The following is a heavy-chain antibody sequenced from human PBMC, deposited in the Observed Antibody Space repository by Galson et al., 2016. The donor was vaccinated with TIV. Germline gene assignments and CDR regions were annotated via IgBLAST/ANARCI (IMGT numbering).Heavy chain of an antibody. D-gene: IGHD1-7*01. CDR3: TRDGRGNWKYVDYFDY. CDR2: ISGRGERT. CDR1: GFTFSSYA. V-gene: IGHV3-23*01. Sequence: SLRLSCAASGFTFSSYAMIWVRQAPGKGLEWVSTISGRGERTFYADSVKGRFTISRDNSKNAVFLQMNSLRLEDTAVYFCTRDGRGNWKYVDYFDYWGQGTLVTVSS. J-gene: IGHJ4*02.